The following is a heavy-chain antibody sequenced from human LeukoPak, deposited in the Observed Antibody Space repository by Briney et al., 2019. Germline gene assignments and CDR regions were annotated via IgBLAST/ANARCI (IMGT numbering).Heavy chain of an antibody. CDR1: GFTFDDYG. D-gene: IGHD6-19*01. Sequence: GGSLRLSCAASGFTFDDYGMSWVRQAPGKGLEWVSGINWNGGSTGYTDSVKGRFTISRDTAKNSLYLQMNSLRAEDTALYYCARLSGPGTGWTTLDYWGQGTLVTVSS. CDR3: ARLSGPGTGWTTLDY. V-gene: IGHV3-20*04. CDR2: INWNGGST. J-gene: IGHJ4*02.